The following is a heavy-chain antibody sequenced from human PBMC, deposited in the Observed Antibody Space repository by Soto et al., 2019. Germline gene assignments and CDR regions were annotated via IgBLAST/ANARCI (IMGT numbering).Heavy chain of an antibody. J-gene: IGHJ4*02. CDR1: GYTFTSYG. V-gene: IGHV1-18*01. D-gene: IGHD1-1*01. Sequence: QVHLVQSGAEVKKPGASVKVSCKASGYTFTSYGITWVRQAPGQGLEWMGWISAHNGNTDYAQKLQGRVIVTRDTSTSTASMELRSLISDDTAVYYCARGRYGDYWGQGALVIVSS. CDR2: ISAHNGNT. CDR3: ARGRYGDY.